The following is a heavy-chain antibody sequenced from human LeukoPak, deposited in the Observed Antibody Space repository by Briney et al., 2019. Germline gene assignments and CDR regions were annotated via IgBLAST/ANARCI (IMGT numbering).Heavy chain of an antibody. D-gene: IGHD2-2*01. V-gene: IGHV1-69*04. CDR1: GGTFSHYA. CDR2: IIPILDIA. J-gene: IGHJ4*02. CDR3: ATYCSSANCYIWGYYFDS. Sequence: SVKVSCKASGGTFSHYAISWVRQAPGQGLEWTGTIIPILDIANYAQKFQGRVTITADKSTSTAYMELSSLRSEDTAMYYCATYCSSANCYIWGYYFDSWGQGTLVTVSS.